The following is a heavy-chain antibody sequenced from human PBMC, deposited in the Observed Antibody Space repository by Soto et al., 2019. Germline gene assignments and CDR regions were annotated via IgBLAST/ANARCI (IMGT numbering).Heavy chain of an antibody. CDR1: GGSISSYY. D-gene: IGHD3-10*01. CDR2: IYYSGST. V-gene: IGHV4-59*01. CDR3: ARDSLPGYYYGSGSSRPEYYFDY. Sequence: PSETLSLTCTVSGGSISSYYWSWIRKPPGKGLEWIGYIYYSGSTNYNPSLKSRVTISVDTSKNQFSLKLSSVTAADTAVYYCARDSLPGYYYGSGSSRPEYYFDYWGQGTLVTVSS. J-gene: IGHJ4*02.